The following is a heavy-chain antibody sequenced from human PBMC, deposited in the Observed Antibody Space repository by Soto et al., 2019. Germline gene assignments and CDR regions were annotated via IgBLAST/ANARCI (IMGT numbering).Heavy chain of an antibody. D-gene: IGHD2-2*01. CDR2: IYHTGST. J-gene: IGHJ6*02. Sequence: PSETLSLTCTVSGVTVSSDAYYWSWVRQRPGKGLEWIGNIYHTGSTYYNPSLKSRVTISVDTSKSQFSLKLSSVTAADTAVYYCARHLPSSIWGLPGADVWGQGTTVTVSS. CDR3: ARHLPSSIWGLPGADV. V-gene: IGHV4-39*01. CDR1: GVTVSSDAYY.